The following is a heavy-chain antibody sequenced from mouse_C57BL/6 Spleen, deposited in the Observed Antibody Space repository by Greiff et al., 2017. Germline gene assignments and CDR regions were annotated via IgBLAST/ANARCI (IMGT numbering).Heavy chain of an antibody. V-gene: IGHV1-84*01. J-gene: IGHJ4*01. Sequence: QVQLQQSGPELVKPGASVKISCKASGYTFTDYYINWVKQRPGQGLEWIGWIYPGSGNTKYNEKFKGKATLTVDTSYSTAYMQISSLTSEDSAVYFCARYIYYYGSSYEKGAMDDWGQGTTVTVAS. CDR3: ARYIYYYGSSYEKGAMDD. CDR1: GYTFTDYY. CDR2: IYPGSGNT. D-gene: IGHD1-1*01.